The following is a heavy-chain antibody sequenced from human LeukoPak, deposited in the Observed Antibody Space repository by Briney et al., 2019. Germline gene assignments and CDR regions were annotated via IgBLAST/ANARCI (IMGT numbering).Heavy chain of an antibody. V-gene: IGHV3-23*01. CDR1: GFTFSSYE. CDR2: ISGSGGST. Sequence: PGGSLRLSCAASGFTFSSYEMNWVRQAPGKGLEWVSAISGSGGSTYYADSVKGRFTISRDNSKNTLYLQMNSLRAEDTAVYYCAKDEITMVRGAYDYWGQGTLVTVSS. D-gene: IGHD3-10*01. J-gene: IGHJ4*02. CDR3: AKDEITMVRGAYDY.